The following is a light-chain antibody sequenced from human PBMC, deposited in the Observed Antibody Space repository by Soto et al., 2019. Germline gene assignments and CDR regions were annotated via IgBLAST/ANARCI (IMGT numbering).Light chain of an antibody. CDR2: AAS. Sequence: DIQMTQSPSSLSASVGDRVTITFRASQSISTYLNWYHQKPGKAPKLLIYAASSLQSGVPSRFSGSGSGTDFTLTISSLQPEDFATYYCQQSYSTPPLTFGGGTKVDIK. CDR1: QSISTY. V-gene: IGKV1-39*01. CDR3: QQSYSTPPLT. J-gene: IGKJ4*01.